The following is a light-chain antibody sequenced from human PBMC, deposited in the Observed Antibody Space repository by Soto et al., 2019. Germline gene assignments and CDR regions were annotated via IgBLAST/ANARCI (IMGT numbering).Light chain of an antibody. CDR3: SSHTISDTLV. CDR1: SSDVGVSNF. J-gene: IGLJ2*01. V-gene: IGLV2-14*03. CDR2: DVN. Sequence: QSALTQPASVSGSPGQSITISCTGTSSDVGVSNFVSWYQQHPGKAPKLMIYDVNNRPSGVSYRFSGSKSGNTASLTISGLQAEDEADYYCSSHTISDTLVFGGGTKLTVL.